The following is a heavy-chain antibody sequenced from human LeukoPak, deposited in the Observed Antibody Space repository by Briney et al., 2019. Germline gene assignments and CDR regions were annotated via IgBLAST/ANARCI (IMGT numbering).Heavy chain of an antibody. J-gene: IGHJ4*02. D-gene: IGHD3/OR15-3a*01. CDR2: LRGNDET. CDR1: GLSFSNYA. V-gene: IGHV3-23*01. Sequence: GGSLRLSCAASGLSFSNYAMSWVRQAPARGPEWVASLRGNDETFYADSVRGRFIISRDDSRNTVHLQLNNLRVDDTAIYYCARASWISDSYAVWWGQGTRVTVSS. CDR3: ARASWISDSYAVW.